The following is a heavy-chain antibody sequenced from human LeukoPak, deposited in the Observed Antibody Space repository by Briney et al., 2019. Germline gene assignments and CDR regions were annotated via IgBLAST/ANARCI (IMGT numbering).Heavy chain of an antibody. V-gene: IGHV3-23*01. D-gene: IGHD3-10*01. CDR2: IIATGGST. Sequence: GGSLRLSCAASGFSFSTYAMSWVRQAPGKGLEWVSGIIATGGSTYYADSVKGRFTISRDNSKNTLYLQMNSLRAEDTAIYYCAKDLRTYGSGIYRLPTVIFNYWGQGTLVTVSS. CDR1: GFSFSTYA. J-gene: IGHJ4*02. CDR3: AKDLRTYGSGIYRLPTVIFNY.